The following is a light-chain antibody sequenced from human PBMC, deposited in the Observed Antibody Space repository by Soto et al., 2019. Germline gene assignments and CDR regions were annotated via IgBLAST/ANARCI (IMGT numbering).Light chain of an antibody. CDR1: QGISSH. CDR2: TAS. V-gene: IGKV1-8*01. CDR3: QQFCSCPRI. J-gene: IGKJ4*01. Sequence: AIRMTQSPSSFSASTGDRVTITCRASQGISSHLAWYQVKPGKAPRLLIYTASYLESGVPSRFSACGSGTVLTLTISSLHSENFVACYSQQFCSCPRIFGGGTKVEIK.